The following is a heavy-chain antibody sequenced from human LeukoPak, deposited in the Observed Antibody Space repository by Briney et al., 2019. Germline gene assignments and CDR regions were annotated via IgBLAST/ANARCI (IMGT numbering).Heavy chain of an antibody. CDR2: ISPSGDRT. V-gene: IGHV3-23*01. J-gene: IGHJ4*02. CDR3: AIMHGYYDGSGFWVQ. CDR1: GFTSSSYA. D-gene: IGHD3-22*01. Sequence: GGSLRLSCAASGFTSSSYAMSWVRQAPGKGLEWVSLISPSGDRTSNADSVEGRFTISRDNTRNTLYLQMNSLRDEDTGVYYCAIMHGYYDGSGFWVQWGQGTLVTVSS.